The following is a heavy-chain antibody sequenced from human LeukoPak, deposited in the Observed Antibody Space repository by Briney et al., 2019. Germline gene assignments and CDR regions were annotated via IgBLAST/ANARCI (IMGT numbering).Heavy chain of an antibody. D-gene: IGHD3-22*01. CDR2: INPNSGGT. CDR1: GYTFTGYY. J-gene: IGHJ5*02. V-gene: IGHV1-2*06. Sequence: GASVKLSCKASGYTFTGYYMHWVRQAPGQGLEWMGRINPNSGGTNYAQKFQGRVTMTRDTSISTAYMELSRLRSDDTAVYYCARAGITMIGPDPWGQGTLVTVSS. CDR3: ARAGITMIGPDP.